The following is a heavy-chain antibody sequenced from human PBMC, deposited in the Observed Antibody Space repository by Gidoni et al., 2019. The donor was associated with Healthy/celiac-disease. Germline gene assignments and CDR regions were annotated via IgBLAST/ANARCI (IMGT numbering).Heavy chain of an antibody. Sequence: VQLQQWGAGLLKPSETLSLTCAVYGGSFSGYYGSWIRQPPGKGLEWIGAINHSGSTNYNPSLKSRVTISVDTSKNQFSLKLSSVTAADTAVYYCARTPPAYYYDSSGLIDYWGQGTLVTVSS. J-gene: IGHJ4*02. V-gene: IGHV4-34*01. CDR3: ARTPPAYYYDSSGLIDY. CDR1: GGSFSGYY. CDR2: INHSGST. D-gene: IGHD3-22*01.